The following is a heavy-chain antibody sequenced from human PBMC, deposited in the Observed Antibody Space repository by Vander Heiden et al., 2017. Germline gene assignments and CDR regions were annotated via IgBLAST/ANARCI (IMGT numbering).Heavy chain of an antibody. D-gene: IGHD6-13*01. CDR2: IWYDGSNK. V-gene: IGHV3-33*01. J-gene: IGHJ4*02. CDR3: ERDKQLVPKRWLYFDY. Sequence: QVQLVESGGGVVQPARSLRLSCAATAINFSSNGMHWVRQAPGKGLGWVAVIWYDGSNKYYADSVKGRFTISRDNSKNTLYLQMNSLRAEDTAVYYCERDKQLVPKRWLYFDYWGQGTLVTVSS. CDR1: AINFSSNG.